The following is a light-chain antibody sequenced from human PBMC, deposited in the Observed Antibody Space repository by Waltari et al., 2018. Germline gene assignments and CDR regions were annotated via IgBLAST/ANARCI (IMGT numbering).Light chain of an antibody. Sequence: DIVMTQSPDSLAVSLGERATINCKSSQSILYSSNNKNYLAWYQQKPGQPPKLLIYLASTRESGVPDRFSGSGSGTDFTLTISSLQAEDVAVYYCQHYYSIPRTFGPGTKVDIK. CDR2: LAS. V-gene: IGKV4-1*01. J-gene: IGKJ3*01. CDR1: QSILYSSNNKNY. CDR3: QHYYSIPRT.